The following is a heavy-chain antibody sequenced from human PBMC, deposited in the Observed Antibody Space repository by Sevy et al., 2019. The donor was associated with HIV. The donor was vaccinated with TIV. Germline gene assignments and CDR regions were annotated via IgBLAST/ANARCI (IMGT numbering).Heavy chain of an antibody. CDR3: ARGGEDTAPFDY. CDR2: ISYDGSKK. CDR1: GFTFSSYA. J-gene: IGHJ4*02. Sequence: GGSLRLSCAASGFTFSSYAMHWVRQAPGKGLEWVAVISYDGSKKYYADSVKGRFTISRDNSTNTLYLQMNSLRAEDTAVYYCARGGEDTAPFDYWGQGTLVTVSS. V-gene: IGHV3-30-3*01. D-gene: IGHD5-18*01.